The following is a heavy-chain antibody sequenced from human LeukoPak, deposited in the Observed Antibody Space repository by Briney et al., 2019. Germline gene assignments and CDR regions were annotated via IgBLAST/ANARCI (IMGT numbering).Heavy chain of an antibody. D-gene: IGHD3-22*01. J-gene: IGHJ5*02. Sequence: SETLSLTCAVSGGSITSNNRWTWVRQPPGKGPEWIGEIHHSGSTSYNPSLKSRVTISVDTSKNQFSLKLSSVTAADTAVYYCALHYYDSSGYPRGWFDPWGQGTLVTVSS. CDR3: ALHYYDSSGYPRGWFDP. V-gene: IGHV4-4*02. CDR2: IHHSGST. CDR1: GGSITSNNR.